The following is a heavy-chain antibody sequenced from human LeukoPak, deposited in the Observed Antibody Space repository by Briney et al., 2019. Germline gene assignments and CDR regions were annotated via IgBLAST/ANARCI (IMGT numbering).Heavy chain of an antibody. D-gene: IGHD4-23*01. CDR1: GFTVSGNY. V-gene: IGHV3-53*01. CDR2: FYGGDGT. Sequence: RGSLRLSCAASGFTVSGNYMTWVRQAPGKGLEWVSVFYGGDGTYYADSVKGRFTISRDNSTNTLYLQMNSLRAEDTAVYYCARPLYGGRDPFDIWGQGTMVTVSS. CDR3: ARPLYGGRDPFDI. J-gene: IGHJ3*02.